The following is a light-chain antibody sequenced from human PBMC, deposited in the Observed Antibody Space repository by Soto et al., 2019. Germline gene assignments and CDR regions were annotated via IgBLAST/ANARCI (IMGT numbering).Light chain of an antibody. V-gene: IGKV1-9*01. CDR2: AAS. J-gene: IGKJ5*01. CDR1: QGISSY. CDR3: QQLNSYPSLT. Sequence: DIQLTQSPSFLSASVGDRVTITCRASQGISSYLAWYQQKPGKAPKLLIYAASTLQSGVPSRFSGSGSWTEFTLAISRLQPEDFATYYSQQLNSYPSLTFGRGTRLEIK.